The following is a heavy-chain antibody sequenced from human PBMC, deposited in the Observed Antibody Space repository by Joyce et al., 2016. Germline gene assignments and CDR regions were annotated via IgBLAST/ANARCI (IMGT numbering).Heavy chain of an antibody. Sequence: QVLLVQSGAAVKRPGSPLRVSCKSSGGDFSNYTVNWVRQAPGQRIEWMGGIIPFFGAAKYAEDFQGRVTLTADQSTRTAYLELISLTSADTAVYYCARGGTSSDHYFFYTLDVWGPGTTVIVSS. CDR2: IIPFFGAA. V-gene: IGHV1-69*12. J-gene: IGHJ6*02. D-gene: IGHD1-14*01. CDR1: GGDFSNYT. CDR3: ARGGTSSDHYFFYTLDV.